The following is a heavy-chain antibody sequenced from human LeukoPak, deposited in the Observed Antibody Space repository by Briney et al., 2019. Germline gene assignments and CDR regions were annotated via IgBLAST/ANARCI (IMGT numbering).Heavy chain of an antibody. Sequence: ASVKNSCKASGFALTTYNIVWLRQAPGQGLEWVGWVTAFNENTHYSRKVQGRVTMTRDTSTSTAYMELRSLRSDDTAVYYCARNTYGYKFSMDVWGKGTTVTVSS. D-gene: IGHD5-24*01. CDR2: VTAFNENT. CDR1: GFALTTYN. V-gene: IGHV1-18*01. J-gene: IGHJ6*03. CDR3: ARNTYGYKFSMDV.